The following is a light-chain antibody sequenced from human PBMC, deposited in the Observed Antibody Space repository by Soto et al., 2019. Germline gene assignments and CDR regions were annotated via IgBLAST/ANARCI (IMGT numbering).Light chain of an antibody. V-gene: IGKV1-39*01. J-gene: IGKJ1*01. Sequence: DIQMTQSPSSLSASVGDRVTITCRASQSISSYLNWYQQKPGKAPKLLIYAASSLQSGVSSRISGSGSGTDFTLTISSLQPEDFATYYCQQSYSTPWTFCQATMVEIK. CDR1: QSISSY. CDR2: AAS. CDR3: QQSYSTPWT.